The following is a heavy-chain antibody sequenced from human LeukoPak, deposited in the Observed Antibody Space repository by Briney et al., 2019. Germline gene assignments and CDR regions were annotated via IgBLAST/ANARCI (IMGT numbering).Heavy chain of an antibody. CDR3: AKDHSRGYSHGPFDF. CDR2: IQYDGSNK. J-gene: IGHJ4*02. V-gene: IGHV3-30*02. CDR1: GFTFSCYG. D-gene: IGHD5-18*01. Sequence: PGGSLRLSCAASGFTFSCYGMHWVRQAPGKGLEWVAVIQYDGSNKYYADSVTGRFTISRDNSRNTVHLQMNSLRGEDTAVYSCAKDHSRGYSHGPFDFWGQGTLVTVSS.